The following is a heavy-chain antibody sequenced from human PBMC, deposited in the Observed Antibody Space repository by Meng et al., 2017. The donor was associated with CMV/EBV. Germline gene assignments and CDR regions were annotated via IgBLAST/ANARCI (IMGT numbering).Heavy chain of an antibody. CDR2: IYYTGST. Sequence: SETLSLTCTVSGGSISSYFWSWIRQPPGKGLEYIGFIYYTGSTSYNPSLKSRVTISVDTSKNQFTLKLTSVTAADTAVYYCARVNSSSFGYYYYGMDVWGQGTTVTVSS. CDR1: GGSISSYF. V-gene: IGHV4-59*01. J-gene: IGHJ6*02. CDR3: ARVNSSSFGYYYYGMDV. D-gene: IGHD6-6*01.